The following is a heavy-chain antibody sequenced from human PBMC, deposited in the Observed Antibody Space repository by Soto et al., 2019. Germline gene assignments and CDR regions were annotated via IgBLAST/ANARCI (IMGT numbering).Heavy chain of an antibody. Sequence: GGSLRLSCAASGFTFSSYWMSWVRQAPGKGLEWVANIKQDGSEKYYVDSVKGRFTISRDNAKNSLYLQMNSLRAEDTAVYYCARDEVATTYNWFDPWGQGTLVTVSS. J-gene: IGHJ5*02. CDR1: GFTFSSYW. CDR3: ARDEVATTYNWFDP. V-gene: IGHV3-7*01. CDR2: IKQDGSEK. D-gene: IGHD1-26*01.